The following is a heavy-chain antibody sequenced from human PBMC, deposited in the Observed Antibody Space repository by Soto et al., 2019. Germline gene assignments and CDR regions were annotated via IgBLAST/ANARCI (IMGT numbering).Heavy chain of an antibody. D-gene: IGHD3-22*01. J-gene: IGHJ5*02. CDR2: IYHTGNA. CDR3: ARDFFDSSDYTTNWFDP. CDR1: GGSISSYY. Sequence: GGSISSYYWNWIRQPPGKGLEWIGDIYHTGNAYYNPSLKSRVTISVDTSKNQFSLKLTSVTAADAALYYCARDFFDSSDYTTNWFDPWGQGTLVTVSS. V-gene: IGHV4-59*04.